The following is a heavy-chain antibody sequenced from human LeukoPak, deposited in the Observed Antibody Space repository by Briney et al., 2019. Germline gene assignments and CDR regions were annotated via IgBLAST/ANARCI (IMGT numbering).Heavy chain of an antibody. V-gene: IGHV3-66*01. CDR1: GFSVSNYY. CDR2: MYTGGGR. J-gene: IGHJ4*02. Sequence: GSLKPSCAASGFSVSNYYMSWVRQPPGKGLEWVSVMYTGGGRYYGDSVKGRFTISRDNSKNTVFLQMNSLRVEDTALYYCTRGQSYCGADCYSDWGQGTLVTVSS. D-gene: IGHD2-21*02. CDR3: TRGQSYCGADCYSD.